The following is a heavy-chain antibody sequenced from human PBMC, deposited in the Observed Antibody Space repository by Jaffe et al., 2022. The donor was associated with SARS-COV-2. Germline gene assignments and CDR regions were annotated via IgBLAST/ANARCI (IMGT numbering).Heavy chain of an antibody. Sequence: QVQLVESGGGLVKPGGSLRLSCAASGFIFSDYYMTWIRQAPGKGLEWLSYIGRSSSYTNYADSVKGRFTISRDNAKNSLYLQMNSLRTEDTAMYYCARSVAGTFNWFDPWGQGTLVTVSS. D-gene: IGHD6-19*01. V-gene: IGHV3-11*06. CDR2: IGRSSSYT. CDR3: ARSVAGTFNWFDP. CDR1: GFIFSDYY. J-gene: IGHJ5*02.